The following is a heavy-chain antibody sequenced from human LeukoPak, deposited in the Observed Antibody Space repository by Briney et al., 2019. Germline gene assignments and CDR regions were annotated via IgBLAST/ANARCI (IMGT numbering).Heavy chain of an antibody. D-gene: IGHD2-2*01. CDR2: INHSGST. CDR1: GGSISSYY. J-gene: IGHJ5*02. V-gene: IGHV4-34*01. CDR3: AYAEGVVPAAKSIFVRWFDP. Sequence: PSETLSLTCTVSGGSISSYYWSWIRQPPGRGLEWIGAINHSGSTNYNPSLKSRVTISVDTSKNQFSLKLSSVTAADTAVYYCAYAEGVVPAAKSIFVRWFDPWGQGTLVTVSS.